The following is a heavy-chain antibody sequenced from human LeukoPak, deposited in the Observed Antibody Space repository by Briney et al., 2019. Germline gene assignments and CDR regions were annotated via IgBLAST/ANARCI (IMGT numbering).Heavy chain of an antibody. CDR2: ISISGDRT. Sequence: GGSLRLSCAASEFTFSNHAMTWVRQAPGKGLEWVSSISISGDRTYYGDSVKGRFTISRDNSKNTVYLQMNSLGAEDTAIHYCANEIRPNDYWGQGTLVTVSS. CDR3: ANEIRPNDY. D-gene: IGHD6-6*01. CDR1: EFTFSNHA. J-gene: IGHJ4*02. V-gene: IGHV3-23*01.